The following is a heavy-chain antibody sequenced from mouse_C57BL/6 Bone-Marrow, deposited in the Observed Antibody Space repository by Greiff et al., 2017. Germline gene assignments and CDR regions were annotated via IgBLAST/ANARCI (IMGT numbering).Heavy chain of an antibody. J-gene: IGHJ2*01. V-gene: IGHV1-64*01. Sequence: QVQLQQPGAELVKPGASVKLSCKASGYTFTSYWMHWVKQRPGQGLEWIGMIHPNSGSTNYNEKFKSKATLTVDKSSSTAYMQLSSLTSEDSAVXYCARTGLGRSYYFDYWGQGTTLTVSS. CDR3: ARTGLGRSYYFDY. CDR2: IHPNSGST. CDR1: GYTFTSYW. D-gene: IGHD4-1*01.